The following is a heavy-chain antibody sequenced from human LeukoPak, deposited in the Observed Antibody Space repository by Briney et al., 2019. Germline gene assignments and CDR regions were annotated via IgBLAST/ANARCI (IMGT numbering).Heavy chain of an antibody. V-gene: IGHV3-30*18. CDR1: GFTFSSYG. CDR2: ISYDGSNK. J-gene: IGHJ5*02. Sequence: GGSLRLSCAASGFTFSSYGMHWVRQAPGKGLEWVAVISYDGSNKYYADSVKGRFTISRDNSKNTLYLQMNSLRAEDTAVYYCAKGLLRYFDWLLYHWGQGTLVTVSS. CDR3: AKGLLRYFDWLLYH. D-gene: IGHD3-9*01.